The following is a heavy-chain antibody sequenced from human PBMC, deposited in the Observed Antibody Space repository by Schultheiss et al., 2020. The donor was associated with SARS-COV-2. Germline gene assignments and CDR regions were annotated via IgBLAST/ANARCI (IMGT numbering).Heavy chain of an antibody. D-gene: IGHD2-2*01. CDR2: ISWNSGSI. J-gene: IGHJ5*02. V-gene: IGHV3-9*01. Sequence: GGSLRLSCAASGFTFDDYAMHWVRQAPGKGLEWVSGISWNSGSIGYADSVKGRFTISRDNAKNSLYLQMNSLRAEDTALYYCAKEGGGYCSSTSCWSWFDPWGQGTLVTVSS. CDR1: GFTFDDYA. CDR3: AKEGGGYCSSTSCWSWFDP.